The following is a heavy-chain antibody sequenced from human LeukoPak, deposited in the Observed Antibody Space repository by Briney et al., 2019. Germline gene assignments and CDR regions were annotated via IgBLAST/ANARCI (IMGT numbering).Heavy chain of an antibody. CDR3: ARDRTVVVVVAATQAHWFDP. Sequence: SETLSLTCTVSGDSISSSSYYWGWIRQPPVKGLEWIGSCCDSGRNYYKPSLKSRVTIYVDTSKTQFCLKLSCVTAADPAVYYCARDRTVVVVVAATQAHWFDPWGQGTLVTVSS. J-gene: IGHJ5*02. CDR2: CCDSGRN. V-gene: IGHV4-39*07. D-gene: IGHD2-15*01. CDR1: GDSISSSSYY.